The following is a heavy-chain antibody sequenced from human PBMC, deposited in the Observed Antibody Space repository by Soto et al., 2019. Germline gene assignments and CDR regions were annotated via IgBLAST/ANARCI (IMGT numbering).Heavy chain of an antibody. Sequence: GGSLRLSCAASGFSFSSYWMSWVRQAPGKGLEWVANIKEDGSEKYYVDSVKGLFTISRDNAKNSLFLQMNSLRAEDTAVYYCARDPPPGYDHDYWGQGTLVTVSS. J-gene: IGHJ4*02. D-gene: IGHD5-12*01. CDR1: GFSFSSYW. CDR3: ARDPPPGYDHDY. CDR2: IKEDGSEK. V-gene: IGHV3-7*01.